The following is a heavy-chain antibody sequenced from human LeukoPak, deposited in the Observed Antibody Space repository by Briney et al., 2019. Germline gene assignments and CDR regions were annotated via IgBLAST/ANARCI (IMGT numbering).Heavy chain of an antibody. CDR1: GGSIGSDDYY. Sequence: SQTLSLTCTVSGGSIGSDDYYWSWIRQPAGKGLEWIGRIFPSGSTVYNPSLKSRVTISVDTSKNQFSLKLTSVTAADTAVYYCARAAPDSEYSGWSTIDWFDPWGQGTLVTVSS. CDR3: ARAAPDSEYSGWSTIDWFDP. CDR2: IFPSGST. V-gene: IGHV4-61*02. D-gene: IGHD5-12*01. J-gene: IGHJ5*02.